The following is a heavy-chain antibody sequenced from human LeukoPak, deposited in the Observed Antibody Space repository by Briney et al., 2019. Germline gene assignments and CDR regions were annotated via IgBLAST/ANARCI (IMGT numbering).Heavy chain of an antibody. V-gene: IGHV3-21*01. CDR2: IVPSSSNL. CDR3: VRNIYDNWYAFDV. D-gene: IGHD1-1*01. Sequence: SGGSLRLSCAASGFPFSNYYMNWVRQAPGKGLEWVSSIVPSSSNLYYADSVKGRFTISRDNAQYSLSLQMNSLRAEDTAVYYCVRNIYDNWYAFDVWGQGTVVTVSS. J-gene: IGHJ3*01. CDR1: GFPFSNYY.